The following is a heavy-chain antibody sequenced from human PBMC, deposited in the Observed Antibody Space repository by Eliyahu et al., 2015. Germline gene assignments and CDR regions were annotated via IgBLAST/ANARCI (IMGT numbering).Heavy chain of an antibody. CDR1: GFTFSTCX. J-gene: IGHJ2*01. D-gene: IGHD2-15*01. Sequence: QMQLVESGGGVVQPGRSLRLSCAASGFTFSTCXMQWVRQAPGKGLEWVAVISFDSTNKNYADSVKGRFTISRDNSKNTLYLEMNSLRDEDTAFYYCARDYAYSGDRGYFDLWGRGTLVAVSS. CDR2: ISFDSTNK. CDR3: ARDYAYSGDRGYFDL. V-gene: IGHV3-30*04.